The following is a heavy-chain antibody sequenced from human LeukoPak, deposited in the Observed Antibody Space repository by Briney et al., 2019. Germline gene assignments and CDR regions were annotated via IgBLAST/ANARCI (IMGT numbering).Heavy chain of an antibody. J-gene: IGHJ6*03. CDR2: ISWNSGSI. CDR1: GFTFDDYA. V-gene: IGHV3-9*01. Sequence: PGRSLRLSCAASGFTFDDYAMHWVRQAPGKGLEWVSGISWNSGSIGYADSVKGRFTISRDNAKNSLYLQMNSLRAEDTALYYCAKGNYYYYYMDVWGKGTTVTISS. CDR3: AKGNYYYYYMDV.